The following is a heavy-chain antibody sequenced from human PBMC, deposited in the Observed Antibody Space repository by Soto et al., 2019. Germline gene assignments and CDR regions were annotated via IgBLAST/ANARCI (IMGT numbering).Heavy chain of an antibody. Sequence: GGSLRLSCTASGFTFGDYAMSWVRQAPGKGLEWVGFIRSKAYGGTTEYAAFVKGRFTISRDDSKSIAYLQMNSLKTEDTAVYYCTTYGWGDGYNYYYYYGMDVWGQGTTVTVSS. J-gene: IGHJ6*02. CDR3: TTYGWGDGYNYYYYYGMDV. CDR1: GFTFGDYA. D-gene: IGHD5-12*01. CDR2: IRSKAYGGTT. V-gene: IGHV3-49*04.